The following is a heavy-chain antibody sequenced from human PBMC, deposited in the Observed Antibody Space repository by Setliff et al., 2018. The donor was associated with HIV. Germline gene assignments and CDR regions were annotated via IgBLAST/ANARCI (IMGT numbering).Heavy chain of an antibody. CDR3: ARRPGGITRARLDN. Sequence: SETLSLTFAVYGESFSRYYFTWIRQAPGRGLEWVGEINHSAFTKYNPSLASRVTMSIDTSKNQFSLLLSSVTAADTAMYFCARRPGGITRARLDNWGQGTLVTVSS. CDR1: GESFSRYY. V-gene: IGHV4-34*01. D-gene: IGHD3-16*01. J-gene: IGHJ4*02. CDR2: INHSAFT.